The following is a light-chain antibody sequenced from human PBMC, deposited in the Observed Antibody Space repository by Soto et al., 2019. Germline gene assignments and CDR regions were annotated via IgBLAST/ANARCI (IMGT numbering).Light chain of an antibody. Sequence: EIVMTQSPATLSVSPGERATLSCRASQSVNSNLAWYQQKPGQAPRLLLYGVSTRATGIPARFSGGGSVTEFTLTISSLQSEDFAVYYCQQYNNWPKTFGPGTKVDFK. CDR1: QSVNSN. J-gene: IGKJ3*01. V-gene: IGKV3D-15*01. CDR2: GVS. CDR3: QQYNNWPKT.